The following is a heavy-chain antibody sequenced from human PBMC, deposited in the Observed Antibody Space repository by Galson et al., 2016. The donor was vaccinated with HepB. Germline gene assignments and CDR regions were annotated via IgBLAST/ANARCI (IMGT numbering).Heavy chain of an antibody. CDR2: IIPIFGAA. Sequence: SVKVSCKASGGTFSSYAISWVRQAPGQGLEWMGGIIPIFGAANYAQEFQGRVTITADKSTSTAYMELSSLRSEDTAVYYCATPDGYNSLGSFDYWGQGTLVTVSS. D-gene: IGHD5-24*01. CDR3: ATPDGYNSLGSFDY. V-gene: IGHV1-69*06. J-gene: IGHJ4*02. CDR1: GGTFSSYA.